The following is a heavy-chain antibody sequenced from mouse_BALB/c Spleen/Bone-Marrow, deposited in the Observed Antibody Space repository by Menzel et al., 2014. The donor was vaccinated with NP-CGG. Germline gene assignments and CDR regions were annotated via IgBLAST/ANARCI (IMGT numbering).Heavy chain of an antibody. D-gene: IGHD4-1*01. V-gene: IGHV1S130*01. CDR3: ARELGRGYYLDY. J-gene: IGHJ2*01. CDR2: IHPNSGNT. Sequence: QVQLKESGSVLVRPGASVKLSCKASGYTFTNSWMHWAKQRPGQGLEWIGEIHPNSGNTNYNEKFKGKATLTVDTSSSTAYVDLSSLTSEDSAVYYCARELGRGYYLDYWGQGTTLTVSS. CDR1: GYTFTNSW.